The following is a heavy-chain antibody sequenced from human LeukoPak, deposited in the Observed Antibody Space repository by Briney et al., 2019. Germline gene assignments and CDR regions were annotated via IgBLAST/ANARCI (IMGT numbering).Heavy chain of an antibody. V-gene: IGHV3-30*18. CDR2: ISYDGSNK. CDR3: AKDLRGYSYGYDY. Sequence: ASGFTXSSYGMHWVRQAPGKGLEWVAVISYDGSNKYYADSVKGRFTISRDNSKNTLYLQMNSLRAEDTAVYYCAKDLRGYSYGYDYWGQGTLVTVSS. CDR1: GFTXSSYG. D-gene: IGHD5-18*01. J-gene: IGHJ4*02.